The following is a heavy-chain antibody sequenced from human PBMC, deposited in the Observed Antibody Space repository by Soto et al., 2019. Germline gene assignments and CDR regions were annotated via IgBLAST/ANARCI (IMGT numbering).Heavy chain of an antibody. CDR3: AREDLDTAMVLIDY. CDR1: GFTFSSYW. Sequence: EVQLVESGGGLVQPGGSLRLSCAASGFTFSSYWMHWVRQAPGKGLVWVSRINSDGSSTSYADSVKGRFTISRDNAKNTLYLQMNSLRAEDTAVYYCAREDLDTAMVLIDYWGQGTLVTVSS. J-gene: IGHJ4*02. V-gene: IGHV3-74*01. CDR2: INSDGSST. D-gene: IGHD5-18*01.